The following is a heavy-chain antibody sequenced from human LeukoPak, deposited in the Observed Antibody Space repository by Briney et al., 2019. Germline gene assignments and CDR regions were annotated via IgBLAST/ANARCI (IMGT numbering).Heavy chain of an antibody. CDR2: ISGSGGST. Sequence: GGSLRLSCAASGFTFSSYAMSWVRQAPGKGLEWVSAISGSGGSTYYADSVKGRFTISRDNSKNTLYLQMNSLRAEDTAVYYCASGHLGVLRFLEWSHQNFDYWGQGTLVTVSS. CDR1: GFTFSSYA. D-gene: IGHD3-3*01. V-gene: IGHV3-23*01. CDR3: ASGHLGVLRFLEWSHQNFDY. J-gene: IGHJ4*02.